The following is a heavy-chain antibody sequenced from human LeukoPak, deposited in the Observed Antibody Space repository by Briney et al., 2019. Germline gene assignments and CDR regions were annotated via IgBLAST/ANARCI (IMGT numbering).Heavy chain of an antibody. Sequence: GGSLRLSCAASGFTFNNYAMSWVRQAPGKGLEWVSSITGIYGGPYYAESVKGRFTISRDNSKNTLYLQVNSLRVEDAAVYYCALRDAYNQRDYWGQGTLVTVSS. J-gene: IGHJ4*02. V-gene: IGHV3-23*01. CDR3: ALRDAYNQRDY. CDR2: ITGIYGGP. CDR1: GFTFNNYA. D-gene: IGHD5-24*01.